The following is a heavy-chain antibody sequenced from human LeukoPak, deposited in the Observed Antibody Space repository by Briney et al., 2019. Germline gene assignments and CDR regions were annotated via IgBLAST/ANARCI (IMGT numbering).Heavy chain of an antibody. J-gene: IGHJ4*02. Sequence: SETLSLTCAVYGGSFSGYYWSWIRQPPGKGLEWIGEINHSGSTNYNPSLKSRVTISLDSSKNQFSLSLNPVTAADTAVYYCARSVLWFGDLGYWGQGILVTVSS. CDR2: INHSGST. D-gene: IGHD3-10*01. V-gene: IGHV4-34*01. CDR1: GGSFSGYY. CDR3: ARSVLWFGDLGY.